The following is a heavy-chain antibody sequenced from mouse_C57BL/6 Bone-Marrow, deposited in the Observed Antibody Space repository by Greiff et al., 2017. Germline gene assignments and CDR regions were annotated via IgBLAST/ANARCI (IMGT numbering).Heavy chain of an antibody. J-gene: IGHJ2*01. Sequence: QVQLKQSGPELVKPGASVKISCKASGYAFSSSWMNWVKQRHGKGLEWIGRIYPGDGDTNYNGKFKGKATLTADKSSSTAYMQLSSLTSEDSAVYFCARWDYYGSSHYFDYWGQGTTLTVSS. CDR3: ARWDYYGSSHYFDY. CDR1: GYAFSSSW. V-gene: IGHV1-82*01. CDR2: IYPGDGDT. D-gene: IGHD1-1*01.